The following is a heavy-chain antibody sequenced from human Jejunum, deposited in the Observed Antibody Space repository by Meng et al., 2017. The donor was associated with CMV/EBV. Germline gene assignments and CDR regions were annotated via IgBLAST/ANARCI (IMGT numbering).Heavy chain of an antibody. V-gene: IGHV1-3*04. CDR1: VYTFTNFA. Sequence: SCQASVYTFTNFAIHCVRQAPGQRLEWLGWLYTDSGATKFSQEFQGRVSFTRDTPATTAYMELAGLGSEDTAVYYCARGVISYHDSLGQGTLVTVSS. CDR3: ARGVISYHDS. D-gene: IGHD3-16*01. J-gene: IGHJ5*02. CDR2: LYTDSGAT.